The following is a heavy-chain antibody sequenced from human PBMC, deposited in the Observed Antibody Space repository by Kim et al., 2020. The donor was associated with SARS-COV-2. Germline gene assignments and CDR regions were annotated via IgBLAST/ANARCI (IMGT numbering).Heavy chain of an antibody. V-gene: IGHV3-66*01. D-gene: IGHD3-9*01. J-gene: IGHJ6*02. CDR3: ARDRYFDWLTGYGMDV. Sequence: DSVKGSLTISRDNSKNTLYLQMNSLRAEDTAVYYCARDRYFDWLTGYGMDVWGQGTTVTVSS.